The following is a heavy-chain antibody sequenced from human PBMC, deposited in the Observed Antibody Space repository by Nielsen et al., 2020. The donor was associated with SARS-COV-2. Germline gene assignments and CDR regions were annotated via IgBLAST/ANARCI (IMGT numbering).Heavy chain of an antibody. CDR2: ISWNSGSI. CDR3: ARSPDCSRASCYSFDI. J-gene: IGHJ3*02. CDR1: GFTFDDYA. V-gene: IGHV3-9*01. Sequence: SLKISCAASGFTFDDYALHWVLQAPGKGLEWVSGISWNSGSIDYADSVKGRFTISRDNAQNSVYLQMNSLRAEDTAVYYCARSPDCSRASCYSFDIWGHGTMVTVSS. D-gene: IGHD2-2*01.